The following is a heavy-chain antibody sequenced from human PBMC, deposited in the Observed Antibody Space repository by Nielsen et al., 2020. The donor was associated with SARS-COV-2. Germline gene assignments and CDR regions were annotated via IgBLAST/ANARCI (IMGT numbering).Heavy chain of an antibody. V-gene: IGHV4-59*01. CDR1: GGSMNFFY. J-gene: IGHJ4*02. CDR3: TGGPLHDFWSGYRSY. D-gene: IGHD3-3*01. CDR2: NFHGGSP. Sequence: SETLSLTCSISGGSMNFFYWSWVRQTPGKGLEWIGYNFHGGSPAYNPPLRSRVSISVDTSRNQFSLDLNSVTAADTAVYYCTGGPLHDFWSGYRSYWGQGILVTVSS.